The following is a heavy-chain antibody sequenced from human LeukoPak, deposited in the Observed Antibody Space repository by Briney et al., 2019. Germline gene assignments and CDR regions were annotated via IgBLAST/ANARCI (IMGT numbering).Heavy chain of an antibody. Sequence: PGGSLRLSCAASGFTFSSYAMSWVRQAPGKGLEWVSAISGSGGSTYYADSVKGRFTIPRDNSKNTLYLQMNSLRAEDTAVYYCAKTRPLDSSSWSHGDYWGQGTLVTVSS. CDR2: ISGSGGST. D-gene: IGHD6-13*01. CDR1: GFTFSSYA. CDR3: AKTRPLDSSSWSHGDY. V-gene: IGHV3-23*01. J-gene: IGHJ4*02.